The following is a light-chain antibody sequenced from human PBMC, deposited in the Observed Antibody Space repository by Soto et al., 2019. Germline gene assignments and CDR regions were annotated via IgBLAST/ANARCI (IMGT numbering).Light chain of an antibody. J-gene: IGKJ2*01. CDR2: GGS. CDR3: QQYNNWYS. V-gene: IGKV3-15*01. Sequence: EIVMTQSPATLSVSQGERVTLSCRASQSVRSNLAWYQQKPGQAPRLVLYGGSTRATGIPGRFSGSGSGTEFTLTISSLQSEDFAVHYCQQYNNWYSFGQGTKLEIK. CDR1: QSVRSN.